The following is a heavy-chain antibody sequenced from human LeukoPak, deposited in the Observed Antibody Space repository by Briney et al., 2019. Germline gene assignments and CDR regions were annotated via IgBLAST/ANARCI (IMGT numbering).Heavy chain of an antibody. V-gene: IGHV3-9*01. Sequence: GGSLRLSCAASGFTFDDYAMHWVRQAPGKGLEWVSGISWNSGIIGYGDSVKGRFTISRDNAKNSLYLQMNSLRAEDTAVYYCANIPASVPNDAFDIWGQGTMVTVSS. D-gene: IGHD2-2*02. J-gene: IGHJ3*02. CDR1: GFTFDDYA. CDR3: ANIPASVPNDAFDI. CDR2: ISWNSGII.